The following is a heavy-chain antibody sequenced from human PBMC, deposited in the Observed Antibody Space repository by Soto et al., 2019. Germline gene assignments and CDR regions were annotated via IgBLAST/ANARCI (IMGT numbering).Heavy chain of an antibody. CDR3: AHRRGDYMRGSYRLADAFDI. Sequence: QITLKESGPTLVKPTQTLTLTCTFSGFSLSTSGVGVGWIRQPPGKALEWLALIYWDDDKRYSPSLRSRLTITKDTPKNPVVLTMTNMDPVDTATYYCAHRRGDYMRGSYRLADAFDIWGQGTTVTVSS. D-gene: IGHD3-16*02. V-gene: IGHV2-5*02. CDR1: GFSLSTSGVG. CDR2: IYWDDDK. J-gene: IGHJ3*02.